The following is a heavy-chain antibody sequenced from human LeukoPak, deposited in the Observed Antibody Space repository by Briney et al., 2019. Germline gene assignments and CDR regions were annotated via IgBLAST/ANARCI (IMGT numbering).Heavy chain of an antibody. CDR2: INHSGST. CDR1: GGSFSGYY. CDR3: ARHSAMDV. D-gene: IGHD3-10*01. V-gene: IGHV4-34*01. Sequence: SETLSLTCAVYGGSFSGYYWSWIRQPPGKGLEWIGEINHSGSTNYNPSLKSRVTISVDTSKNQFSLKLSSVTAADTAVYYCARHSAMDVWGQGTTVTVSS. J-gene: IGHJ6*02.